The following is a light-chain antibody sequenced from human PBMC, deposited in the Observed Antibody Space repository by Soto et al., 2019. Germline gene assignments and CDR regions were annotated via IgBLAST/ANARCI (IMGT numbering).Light chain of an antibody. Sequence: EIVLTQSPGTLSLSPGERATLSCRASQTVGNNYLDWYQQKPGQAPRLLIYGASSRATVIPDRFSGSWSGTDFTLTISRLEPEDFAVYYCRQSATSPRTFGQGTKVEIK. J-gene: IGKJ1*01. CDR1: QTVGNNY. V-gene: IGKV3-20*01. CDR2: GAS. CDR3: RQSATSPRT.